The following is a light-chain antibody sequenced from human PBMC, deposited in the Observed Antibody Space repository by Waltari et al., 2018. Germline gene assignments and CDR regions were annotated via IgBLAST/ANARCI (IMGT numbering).Light chain of an antibody. J-gene: IGLJ2*01. CDR2: DDN. CDR1: KSNIGGYP. V-gene: IGLV1-44*01. CDR3: STWDDTLTSLV. Sequence: SVLTQSPSASAAPGQRVTISCSGSKSNIGGYPVNWYQQVPGAAPKILIYDDNKRPSGVPDRLSASRTGTSASLAISGLQSEDEGDYLCSTWDDTLTSLVFGGGTKVTVL.